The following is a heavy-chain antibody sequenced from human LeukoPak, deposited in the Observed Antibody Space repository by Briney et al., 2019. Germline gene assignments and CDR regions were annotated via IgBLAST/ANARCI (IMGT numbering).Heavy chain of an antibody. V-gene: IGHV4-61*02. D-gene: IGHD1-26*01. J-gene: IGHJ4*02. CDR1: GDSISSGSDY. Sequence: SETLSLTCTVSGDSISSGSDYWSWIRQPAGKGLEWIGRIYKSGSTNYNPSLKSRVTISVDTSKNQFSLKLSSVTAADTAVYYCARIDSGSYSGLFDYWGQGTLVTVSS. CDR3: ARIDSGSYSGLFDY. CDR2: IYKSGST.